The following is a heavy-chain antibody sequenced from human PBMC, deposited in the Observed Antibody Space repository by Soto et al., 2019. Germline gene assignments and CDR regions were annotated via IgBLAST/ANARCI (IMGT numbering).Heavy chain of an antibody. CDR3: ARVGYCSGGSCYSPAWFDP. Sequence: SQTLSLTCVISGDSVSSNSAAWNWIRQSPSRGLEWLGRTYYRSKWYNDYAVSVKSRITINPDTSKNRFSLQLNSVTPEDTAVYYCARVGYCSGGSCYSPAWFDPWGQGTLVTVSS. D-gene: IGHD2-15*01. J-gene: IGHJ5*02. CDR1: GDSVSSNSAA. CDR2: TYYRSKWYN. V-gene: IGHV6-1*01.